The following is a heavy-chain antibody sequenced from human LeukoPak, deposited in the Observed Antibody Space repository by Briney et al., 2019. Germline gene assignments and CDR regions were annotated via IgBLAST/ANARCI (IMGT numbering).Heavy chain of an antibody. Sequence: ASVKVSCKVSGYTFTELYMHWVRRAPGKGLEWMGGFDPEYGDTIYTQKFQGRVTMTEDTSTDTAYMELSSLRSEDTAVYYCATLEPGVVSGAYNFDYWGQGTLVTVSS. CDR2: FDPEYGDT. CDR1: GYTFTELY. V-gene: IGHV1-24*01. J-gene: IGHJ4*02. CDR3: ATLEPGVVSGAYNFDY. D-gene: IGHD2-2*01.